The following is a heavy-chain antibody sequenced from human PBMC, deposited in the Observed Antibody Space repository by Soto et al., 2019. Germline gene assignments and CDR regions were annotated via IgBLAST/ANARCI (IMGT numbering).Heavy chain of an antibody. D-gene: IGHD2-2*01. CDR3: ARGLGYCSSTSCSKNWFDP. V-gene: IGHV4-34*01. Sequence: QVQLQQWGAGLLKPSETLSLTCAVYGGSFSGYYWSWIRQPPGKGLEWIGEINNSGSTNYNPSLKSRVTISVDTSKNQFSLKLSSVTAADTAVYYCARGLGYCSSTSCSKNWFDPWGQGTLVTVSS. CDR1: GGSFSGYY. CDR2: INNSGST. J-gene: IGHJ5*02.